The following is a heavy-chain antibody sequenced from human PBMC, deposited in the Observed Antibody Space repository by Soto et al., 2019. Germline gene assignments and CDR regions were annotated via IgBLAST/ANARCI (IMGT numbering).Heavy chain of an antibody. CDR1: GGTFSSYA. CDR3: ATDQFEQWLALAY. CDR2: IIPIFGTA. D-gene: IGHD6-19*01. V-gene: IGHV1-69*13. J-gene: IGHJ4*02. Sequence: SVKVSCKASGGTFSSYAISWVRQAPGQGLEWMGGIIPIFGTANYAQKFQGRVTITADESTSTAYMELSSLRSEDTAVYYCATDQFEQWLALAYWGPGTLVTLSS.